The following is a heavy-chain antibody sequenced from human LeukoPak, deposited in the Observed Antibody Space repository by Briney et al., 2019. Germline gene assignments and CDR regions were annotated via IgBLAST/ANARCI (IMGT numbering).Heavy chain of an antibody. CDR3: ARLVDTAMVTRADY. CDR1: GGSFSDYY. D-gene: IGHD5-18*01. CDR2: IYYSGST. Sequence: SETLSLTCAVYGGSFSDYYCSWIRQPPGKGLEWIGSIYYSGSTYYNPSLKSRVTISVDTSKNQFSLKLSSVTAADTAVYYCARLVDTAMVTRADYWGQGTLVTVSS. J-gene: IGHJ4*02. V-gene: IGHV4-34*01.